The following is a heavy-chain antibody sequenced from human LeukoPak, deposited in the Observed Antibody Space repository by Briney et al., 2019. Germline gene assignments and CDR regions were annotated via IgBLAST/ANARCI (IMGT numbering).Heavy chain of an antibody. V-gene: IGHV4-39*01. CDR2: IYYSGST. Sequence: SETLSLTCTVSGGSISSSSYYWGWVRQPPGKGLEWIGSIYYSGSTYYNPSLKSRVTISVDTSKNQFSLKLSSVTAADTAMYYCAKSNGYGLIDYWGQGTLVTVSS. CDR3: AKSNGYGLIDY. CDR1: GGSISSSSYY. D-gene: IGHD5-12*01. J-gene: IGHJ4*02.